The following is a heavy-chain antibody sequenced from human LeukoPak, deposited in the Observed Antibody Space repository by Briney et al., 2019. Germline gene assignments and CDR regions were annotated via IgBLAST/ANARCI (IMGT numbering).Heavy chain of an antibody. CDR3: SPAAQLGRYCLL. CDR1: GYTFTTYS. CDR2: IRVNNVGT. D-gene: IGHD5-18*01. Sequence: ASVKVSCKASGYTFTTYSFAWVRQAPGQSREWMGLIRVNNVGTNYAQRFEARVTLPRDTSTNTDYLELKTLRSDDPALIYFSPAAQLGRYCLLWGQGTLVTVFS. J-gene: IGHJ1*01. V-gene: IGHV1-18*01.